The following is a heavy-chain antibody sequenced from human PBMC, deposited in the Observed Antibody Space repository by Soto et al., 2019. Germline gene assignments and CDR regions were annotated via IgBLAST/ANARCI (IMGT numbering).Heavy chain of an antibody. Sequence: SETLSLTCTVSGGSVSSGSYYWSWIRQPPGKGLEWIGYIYYSGSTNYNPSLKSRVTISVDTSKNQFSLKLSSVTAADTAVYYCARSSLYYYDSSGYYPSVLDYWGQGTLVTVSS. D-gene: IGHD3-22*01. CDR2: IYYSGST. CDR3: ARSSLYYYDSSGYYPSVLDY. J-gene: IGHJ4*02. V-gene: IGHV4-61*01. CDR1: GGSVSSGSYY.